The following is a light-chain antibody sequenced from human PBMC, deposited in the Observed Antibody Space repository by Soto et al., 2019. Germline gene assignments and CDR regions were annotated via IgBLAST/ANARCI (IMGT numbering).Light chain of an antibody. J-gene: IGKJ3*01. Sequence: DIVMTQSPDTLSVSPGERATLSCRASQSVSSNLAWYQQRPGQAPRLLISGASTRATGIPARFSGSGSETEFTLTISSLQSEDFALYYCQQYNNWPFTFGPGTKVDI. CDR2: GAS. CDR1: QSVSSN. CDR3: QQYNNWPFT. V-gene: IGKV3-15*01.